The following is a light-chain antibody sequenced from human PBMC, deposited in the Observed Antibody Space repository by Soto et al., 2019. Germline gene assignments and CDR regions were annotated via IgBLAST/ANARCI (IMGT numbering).Light chain of an antibody. CDR1: GSDVGAYNY. CDR2: DVS. CDR3: CSYAGSPYV. V-gene: IGLV2-11*01. Sequence: QSALTQPRSVSGSPGQSVTISCTGTGSDVGAYNYVSWYQQHPGKAPKFIIYDVSKRPSGVPDRFSGSKSGNTASLTITGLQAEDEAEYYCCSYAGSPYVFGTGTNVTVL. J-gene: IGLJ1*01.